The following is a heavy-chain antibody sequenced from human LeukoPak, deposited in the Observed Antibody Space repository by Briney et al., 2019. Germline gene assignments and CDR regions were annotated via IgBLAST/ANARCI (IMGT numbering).Heavy chain of an antibody. D-gene: IGHD2-2*01. Sequence: GGSLRLSCAASGFTFSSYETNWVRQAPGKGLEWLSHIGTGGSSIHYAASVTGRFTISRDNAKNSLYLQMNSLRAEDTAVYYCARDPAGEDWFDPWGQGTLVTVSS. CDR1: GFTFSSYE. CDR3: ARDPAGEDWFDP. CDR2: IGTGGSSI. V-gene: IGHV3-48*03. J-gene: IGHJ5*02.